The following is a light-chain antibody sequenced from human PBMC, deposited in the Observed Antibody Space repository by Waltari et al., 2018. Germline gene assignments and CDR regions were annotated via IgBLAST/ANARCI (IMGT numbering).Light chain of an antibody. CDR2: KGI. J-gene: IGLJ3*02. CDR1: SGSFARTSS. CDR3: SMYMGSGVWV. Sequence: QTVLTKEPSLSVSPGGTVPLTCALSSGSFARTSSPTRSQQTQGQPPRTLVYKGISRASGVPDRFSGSILGNTAALTITGAQADDESDYYCSMYMGSGVWVFGGGTKLTVL. V-gene: IGLV8-61*01.